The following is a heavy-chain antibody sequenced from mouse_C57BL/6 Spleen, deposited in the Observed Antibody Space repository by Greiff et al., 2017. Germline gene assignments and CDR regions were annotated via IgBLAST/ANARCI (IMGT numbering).Heavy chain of an antibody. CDR2: IDPETGGT. CDR1: GYTFTDYE. Sequence: QVHVKQSGAELVRPGASVTLSCKASGYTFTDYEMHWVKQTPVHGLEWIGAIDPETGGTAYNQKFKGKAILTADKSSSTAYMELRSLTSEDSAVYYCTSYYGSSGGFAYWGQGTLVTVSA. V-gene: IGHV1-15*01. CDR3: TSYYGSSGGFAY. D-gene: IGHD1-1*01. J-gene: IGHJ3*01.